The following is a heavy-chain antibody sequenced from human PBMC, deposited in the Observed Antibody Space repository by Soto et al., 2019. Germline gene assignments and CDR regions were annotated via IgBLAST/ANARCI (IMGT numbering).Heavy chain of an antibody. D-gene: IGHD6-6*01. CDR1: GFTFRTYG. CDR3: AKVIRADSTSSNVYYHSGLDV. V-gene: IGHV3-30*18. J-gene: IGHJ6*02. CDR2: ISHNGINK. Sequence: QVQLVASGGGAVQPGRSLRLSCAACGFTFRTYGMHWVRQAPGKGLDWLAVISHNGINKYYADSVKGRFTISRDNSRETLLLQMNSLRGEDTAIYYCAKVIRADSTSSNVYYHSGLDVWGQGTTVPVS.